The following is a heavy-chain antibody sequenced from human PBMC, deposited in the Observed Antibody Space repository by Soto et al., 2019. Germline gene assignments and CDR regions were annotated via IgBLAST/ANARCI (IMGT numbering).Heavy chain of an antibody. V-gene: IGHV4-59*12. Sequence: PSETLSLTCTVSGGSISSYYWSWIRQPPGKGLEWIGYIYYSAGTNYNPSLKSRVTISVDTSKNQFSLKVSSVTAADTAVYYCARARDGYNYGFDSWGQGSLVTVS. D-gene: IGHD5-12*01. CDR3: ARARDGYNYGFDS. J-gene: IGHJ4*02. CDR1: GGSISSYY. CDR2: IYYSAGT.